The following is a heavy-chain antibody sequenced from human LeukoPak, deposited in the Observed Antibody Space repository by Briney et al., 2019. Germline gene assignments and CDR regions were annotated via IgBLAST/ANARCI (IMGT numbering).Heavy chain of an antibody. Sequence: SETLSLTCAVYGGSSSGYYWSWIRQPPGKGLEWIGEINHSGSTNYNPSLKSRVTMSVDTSKNQFSLKLSSVTAADTAVYYCARDLRDGRGPYYYMDVWGKGTTVTISS. CDR3: ARDLRDGRGPYYYMDV. V-gene: IGHV4-34*01. CDR2: INHSGST. CDR1: GGSSSGYY. J-gene: IGHJ6*03.